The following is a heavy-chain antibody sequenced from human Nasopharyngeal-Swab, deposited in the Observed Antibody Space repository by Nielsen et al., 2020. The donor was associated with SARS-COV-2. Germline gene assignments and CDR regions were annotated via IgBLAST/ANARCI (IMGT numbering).Heavy chain of an antibody. J-gene: IGHJ4*02. CDR3: AREEQSLDY. CDR2: IYFSGST. V-gene: IGHV4-4*07. Sequence: SETLSLTYTVSGGSISSYYWSWIRQPPGKGLEWIGRIYFSGSTNYNPSLKSRVTMSVDMSKNQFSLKLSSVTAADTAVYYCAREEQSLDYWGQGTLVAVSS. D-gene: IGHD1-26*01. CDR1: GGSISSYY.